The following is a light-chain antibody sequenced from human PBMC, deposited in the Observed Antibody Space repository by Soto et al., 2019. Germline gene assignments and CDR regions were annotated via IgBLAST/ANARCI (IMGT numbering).Light chain of an antibody. J-gene: IGLJ1*01. CDR2: DNT. V-gene: IGLV1-40*01. CDR3: SSFAGNNNRGV. Sequence: QSVLTQPPAVSGAPGQTISISCTGSSSNIGAGYDVHWYQQLPRTAPKLLIFDNTNRPSGVPDRFSGSKSGASASLAISGLQADDEADYYCSSFAGNNNRGVFGSGTKLTVL. CDR1: SSNIGAGYD.